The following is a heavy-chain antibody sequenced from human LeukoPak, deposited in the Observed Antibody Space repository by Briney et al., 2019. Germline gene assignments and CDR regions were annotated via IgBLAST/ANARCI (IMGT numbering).Heavy chain of an antibody. J-gene: IGHJ4*02. CDR2: INHSGST. Sequence: KPSETLSLTCAVYGGSFSGYYWSWIRQPPGKGLEWIGEINHSGSTNYNPSLKSRVTISVDTSKNQFSLKLSSVTAADTAVYYCARVSPFGRYIAATQGYFDYWGQGTLVTVSS. CDR3: ARVSPFGRYIAATQGYFDY. V-gene: IGHV4-34*01. D-gene: IGHD6-13*01. CDR1: GGSFSGYY.